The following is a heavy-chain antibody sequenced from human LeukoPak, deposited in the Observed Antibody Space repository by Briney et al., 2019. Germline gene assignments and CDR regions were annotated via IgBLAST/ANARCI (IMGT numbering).Heavy chain of an antibody. CDR1: GFTFSGHW. J-gene: IGHJ4*02. V-gene: IGHV3-74*03. CDR3: AKDIVGGGDDY. D-gene: IGHD2-21*02. CDR2: INERGTDS. Sequence: GGSLRLSCTASGFTFSGHWIHWVRQPPGMGLVWVSRINERGTDSMYAESVKGRFTISRDNAKNSIYLQMNSLRVEDTAVYYCAKDIVGGGDDYWGQGTLVIVSS.